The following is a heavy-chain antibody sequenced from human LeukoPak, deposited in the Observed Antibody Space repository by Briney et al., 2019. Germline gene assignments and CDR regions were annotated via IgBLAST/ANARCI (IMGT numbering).Heavy chain of an antibody. D-gene: IGHD2-8*02. CDR2: IFPSGGEI. J-gene: IGHJ4*02. V-gene: IGHV3-23*01. CDR3: ATYRQVLLPFES. CDR1: GFTFSSYN. Sequence: PGGSLRLSCAASGFTFSSYNMHWVRQPPGKGLEWVSSIFPSGGEIHYADSVRGRFTISRDNSKSTLSLQMSSLRAEDTAIYYCATYRQVLLPFESWGQGTLVTVSS.